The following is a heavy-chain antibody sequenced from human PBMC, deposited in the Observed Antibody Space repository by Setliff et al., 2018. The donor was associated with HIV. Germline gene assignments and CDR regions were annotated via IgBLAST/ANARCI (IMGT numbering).Heavy chain of an antibody. CDR1: GVSISDNNW. CDR3: ARQVGEGKWYLDS. V-gene: IGHV4-4*02. D-gene: IGHD1-26*01. Sequence: SETLSLTCDVSGVSISDNNWWSWVRQPPGRGLEWIGEVYHTGSTNYNPSLKSRVITSIDKSKNQFSLKLSGVTAADTAIYYCARQVGEGKWYLDSWGHGTLVTVSS. CDR2: VYHTGST. J-gene: IGHJ4*01.